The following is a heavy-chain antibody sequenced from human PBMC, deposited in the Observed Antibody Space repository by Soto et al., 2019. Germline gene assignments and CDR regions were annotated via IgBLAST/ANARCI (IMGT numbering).Heavy chain of an antibody. Sequence: PVGSLRLSCASAVFTFRNYAMSWVRHSPGKWLEWVSAIDRSGGTSYYADSVKGRFTISRDNAKNTLYLQMNSLRADDKAVYYCARGDCSAAGCYIHYYYGMEVWGQGTTVIVSS. CDR3: ARGDCSAAGCYIHYYYGMEV. J-gene: IGHJ6*01. V-gene: IGHV3-23*01. D-gene: IGHD2-2*02. CDR2: IDRSGGTS. CDR1: VFTFRNYA.